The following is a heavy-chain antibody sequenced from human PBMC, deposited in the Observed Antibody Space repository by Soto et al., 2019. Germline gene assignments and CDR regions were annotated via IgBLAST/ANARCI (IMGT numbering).Heavy chain of an antibody. D-gene: IGHD2-8*02. CDR3: ARATSFSGHHGY. V-gene: IGHV4-31*03. CDR2: IYYSGST. CDR1: GGSFSSGGYY. J-gene: IGHJ4*02. Sequence: QLQLQESGPGLVKPSQTLSLACTVSGGSFSSGGYYWSWIRQLPGKGLEWIGYIYYSGSTYYNPYIKSRFTISLDTSKNQFSLKMSSVTAADTAVYYCARATSFSGHHGYWGQGTLVTVSS.